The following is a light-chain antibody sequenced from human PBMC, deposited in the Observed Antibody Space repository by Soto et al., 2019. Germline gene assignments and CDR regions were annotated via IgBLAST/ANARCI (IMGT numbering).Light chain of an antibody. CDR2: GAS. V-gene: IGKV3-15*01. CDR3: QQYNNWPWT. CDR1: QSVSSN. J-gene: IGKJ1*01. Sequence: EIVMTQSPATLSVSPGERATLSCRASQSVSSNLAWYQQKPGQAPRLLIYGASTRATGLPARFSGSGSGTEFTLTISCLQSEYFAGYYCQQYNNWPWTFGQGTKVEIK.